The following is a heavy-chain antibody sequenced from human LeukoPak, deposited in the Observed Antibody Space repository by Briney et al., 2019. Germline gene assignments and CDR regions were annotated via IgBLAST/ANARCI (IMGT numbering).Heavy chain of an antibody. V-gene: IGHV3-20*04. Sequence: PGGSLRLSCAASGFTFHNHGMSWVRQAPGKGLEWVSSLSWNGGETRYADSVKGRFTISRDNAKNSLYLQMNSLRAEDTALYYCARPGYCSSTSCYSDSSGYTDAFDIWGQGTMVTVSS. CDR3: ARPGYCSSTSCYSDSSGYTDAFDI. CDR1: GFTFHNHG. D-gene: IGHD2-2*03. J-gene: IGHJ3*02. CDR2: LSWNGGET.